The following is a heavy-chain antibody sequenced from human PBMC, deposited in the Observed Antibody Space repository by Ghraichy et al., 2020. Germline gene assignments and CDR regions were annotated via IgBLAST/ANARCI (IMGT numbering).Heavy chain of an antibody. Sequence: GGSLRLSCAASGFTFSDNEMNWVRQAPGKGLEWVAYIAASRYTIYYADSVRGRFTISRAKSSVFLQMDSLRAEDTATYYCARGTFDYSREDHGGAFDYWGQGTQVTVSS. CDR2: IAASRYTI. D-gene: IGHD6-13*01. CDR3: ARGTFDYSREDHGGAFDY. CDR1: GFTFSDNE. J-gene: IGHJ4*02. V-gene: IGHV3-48*03.